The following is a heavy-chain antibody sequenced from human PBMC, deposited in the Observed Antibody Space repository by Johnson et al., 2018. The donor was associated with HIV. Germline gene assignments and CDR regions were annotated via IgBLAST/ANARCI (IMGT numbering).Heavy chain of an antibody. CDR3: ARDRGYWDAFDI. CDR1: GFAFRTYW. V-gene: IGHV3-74*01. Sequence: VQLVESGGGLVQPGGSLRLSCAASGFAFRTYWLVWVRQVPGKRPVWVARINSDGSSTSYADSVKGRFTISRDNAKNTLYLQRDSLGAEDTAVYYCARDRGYWDAFDIWGQGTMVTVAS. CDR2: INSDGSST. J-gene: IGHJ3*02. D-gene: IGHD3-22*01.